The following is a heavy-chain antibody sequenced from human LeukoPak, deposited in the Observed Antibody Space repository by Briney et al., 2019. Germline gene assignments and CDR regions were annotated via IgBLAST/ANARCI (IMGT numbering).Heavy chain of an antibody. V-gene: IGHV3-23*01. CDR3: ARSTRYDFPGDY. CDR1: GFAFSSYA. J-gene: IGHJ4*02. CDR2: ISGSGGST. Sequence: GGSLRLSCAASGFAFSSYAMSWVRQAPGKGLDWVSAISGSGGSTYYADSVKGRFTISRDNSKNTLYLQMNSLRAEDTAVYYCARSTRYDFPGDYWGQGTLVTVSS. D-gene: IGHD3-3*01.